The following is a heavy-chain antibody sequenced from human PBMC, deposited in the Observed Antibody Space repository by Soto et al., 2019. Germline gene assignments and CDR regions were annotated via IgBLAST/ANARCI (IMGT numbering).Heavy chain of an antibody. J-gene: IGHJ4*02. V-gene: IGHV3-30-3*01. Sequence: ESGGGVVQPGRSLRLSCAAAGFTFSSYAMHWVRQAPGKGLEGVAVISYDGSNKYYADSVKGRFTISRDNSKNTLYLQMNSLRAEDTAVYYCARDLQEYYFDYWGQGALVTVSS. CDR1: GFTFSSYA. CDR3: ARDLQEYYFDY. CDR2: ISYDGSNK.